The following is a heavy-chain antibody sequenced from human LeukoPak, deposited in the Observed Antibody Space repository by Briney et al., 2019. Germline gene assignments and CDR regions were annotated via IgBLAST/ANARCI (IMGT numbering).Heavy chain of an antibody. CDR3: ATSFGVVNPFDY. Sequence: GGSLRLSCAASGFTFSSYGMHWVRQAPGKGLEWVAVISYDGSNKYYADSVKGRFTISRDNAKNSLYLQMSSLRAEDTAVYYCATSFGVVNPFDYWGQGTLVTVSS. V-gene: IGHV3-30*03. D-gene: IGHD3-3*01. CDR2: ISYDGSNK. J-gene: IGHJ4*02. CDR1: GFTFSSYG.